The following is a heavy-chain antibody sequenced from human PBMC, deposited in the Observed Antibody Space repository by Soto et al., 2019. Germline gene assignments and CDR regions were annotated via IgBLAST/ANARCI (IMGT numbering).Heavy chain of an antibody. J-gene: IGHJ4*02. CDR1: GFTFTSSA. CDR2: IVVGSGNT. CDR3: AAYYYDSSGSSEDYYFDY. Sequence: GASVKVSCKASGFTFTSSAVQWVRQARGQRLEWIGWIVVGSGNTNYAQKFQERVTIIRDMSTSTAYMELSSLRSEDTAVYYCAAYYYDSSGSSEDYYFDYWGQGTLVTVSS. V-gene: IGHV1-58*01. D-gene: IGHD3-22*01.